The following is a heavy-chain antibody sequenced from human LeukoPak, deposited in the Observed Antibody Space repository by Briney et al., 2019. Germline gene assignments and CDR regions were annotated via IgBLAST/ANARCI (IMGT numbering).Heavy chain of an antibody. D-gene: IGHD5-12*01. Sequence: SETLSLTCTVSGGSLKNYYWSWIRQPPGKGLEWIGEINHSGSTNYNPSLKSRVTISVDTSKNQFSLKLSSVTAADTAVYYCTRGGGWLYYFDYWGQGTLVTVSS. CDR3: TRGGGWLYYFDY. CDR1: GGSLKNYY. CDR2: INHSGST. J-gene: IGHJ4*02. V-gene: IGHV4-34*01.